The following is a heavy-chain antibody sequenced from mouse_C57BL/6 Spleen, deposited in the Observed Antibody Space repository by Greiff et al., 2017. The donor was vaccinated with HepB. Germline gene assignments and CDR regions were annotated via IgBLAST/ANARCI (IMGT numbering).Heavy chain of an antibody. D-gene: IGHD1-1*01. CDR3: TRDYYYGSSYDAMDY. Sequence: EVKVVESGEGLVKPGGSLKLSCAASGFTFSSYAMSWVRQTPEKRLEWVAYISSGGDYIYYADTVKGRFTISRDNARNTLYLQMSSLKSEDTAMYYCTRDYYYGSSYDAMDYWGQGTSVTVSS. J-gene: IGHJ4*01. CDR2: ISSGGDYI. V-gene: IGHV5-9-1*02. CDR1: GFTFSSYA.